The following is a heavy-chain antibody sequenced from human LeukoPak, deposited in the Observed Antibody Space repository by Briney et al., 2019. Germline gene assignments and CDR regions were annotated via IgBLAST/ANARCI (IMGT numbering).Heavy chain of an antibody. CDR3: ARARGNSIAFDI. Sequence: SETLSLTCTVSGGSISSYYWSWIRQPPGKGLEWIGYIYYSGSTNYNPSLKSRVTISVDTSKNQFSLKLSSVTAADTAVYYCARARGNSIAFDISGQGTMVTVSS. J-gene: IGHJ3*02. CDR2: IYYSGST. V-gene: IGHV4-59*01. D-gene: IGHD4-23*01. CDR1: GGSISSYY.